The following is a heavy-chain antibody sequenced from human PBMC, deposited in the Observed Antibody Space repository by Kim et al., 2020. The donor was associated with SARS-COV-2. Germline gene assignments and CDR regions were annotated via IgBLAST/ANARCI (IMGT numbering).Heavy chain of an antibody. CDR3: ARDSIGGYGSGSYSVY. J-gene: IGHJ4*02. Sequence: ASVKVSCKASGYTFTSYYMHWVRQAPGQGLEWMGIINPSGGSTSYAQKFQGRVTMTRDTSTSTVYMELSSLRSEDTAVYYCARDSIGGYGSGSYSVYWGQGTLVTVSS. CDR2: INPSGGST. D-gene: IGHD3-10*01. CDR1: GYTFTSYY. V-gene: IGHV1-46*01.